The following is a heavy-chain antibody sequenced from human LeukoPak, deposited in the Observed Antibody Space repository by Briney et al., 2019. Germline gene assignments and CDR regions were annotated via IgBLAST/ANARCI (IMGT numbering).Heavy chain of an antibody. CDR2: ISGDGVST. CDR1: GLPMADFA. CDR3: ARESGKFDY. Sequence: TGGSLRLSCVASGLPMADFAMHWVRQAPGKGLDWVSLISGDGVSTFYADSVKGRFSISRDNSKNSLSLEMNSLRTEDTATYYCARESGKFDYWGQGTLVAVSS. V-gene: IGHV3-43*02. J-gene: IGHJ4*02.